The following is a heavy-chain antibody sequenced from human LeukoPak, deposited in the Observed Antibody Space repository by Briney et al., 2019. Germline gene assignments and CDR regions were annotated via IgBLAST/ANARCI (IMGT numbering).Heavy chain of an antibody. V-gene: IGHV2-70*04. CDR1: GFPLSPSGMR. Sequence: KESGPALLKPTPTLSLTCTFSGFPLSPSGMRVSWIRQPPGKALEWLARIDWDDDKFYSTSLKTRLTISKDTSKNQVVLTMTNMDPVDTATYYCARIQGFALNFDYWGQGTLVTVSS. D-gene: IGHD3-10*01. J-gene: IGHJ4*02. CDR3: ARIQGFALNFDY. CDR2: IDWDDDK.